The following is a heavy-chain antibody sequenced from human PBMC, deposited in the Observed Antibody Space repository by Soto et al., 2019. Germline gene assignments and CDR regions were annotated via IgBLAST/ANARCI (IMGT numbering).Heavy chain of an antibody. D-gene: IGHD3-16*02. CDR3: ANAEHPRRSIGFDY. Sequence: GGSLRLSCAGSGFTFASCVMTWVRQAPGKGLEWVSSISATGGSTYYAGSVKGRFTISRDNSKNTLYLQMNSLRAEDTAIYYCANAEHPRRSIGFDYWGQGTLVTVSS. V-gene: IGHV3-23*01. J-gene: IGHJ4*02. CDR1: GFTFASCV. CDR2: ISATGGST.